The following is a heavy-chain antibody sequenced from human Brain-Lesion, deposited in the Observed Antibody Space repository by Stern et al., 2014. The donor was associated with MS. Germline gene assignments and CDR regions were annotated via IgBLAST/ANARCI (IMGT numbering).Heavy chain of an antibody. J-gene: IGHJ6*02. CDR2: INPNTGGP. CDR1: GYIFTGYY. V-gene: IGHV1-2*02. D-gene: IGHD3-3*01. Sequence: QVQLVQSGAEVTKPGASVKVSCKTSGYIFTGYYIHWVRQAPGQGLEWMAWINPNTGGPKYAQKFQGRVTMSRDTSISTAYVELSSLTSDDTAVYYCARDQRGITIFGVVTDYYYLGMDVWGQGTTVTVSS. CDR3: ARDQRGITIFGVVTDYYYLGMDV.